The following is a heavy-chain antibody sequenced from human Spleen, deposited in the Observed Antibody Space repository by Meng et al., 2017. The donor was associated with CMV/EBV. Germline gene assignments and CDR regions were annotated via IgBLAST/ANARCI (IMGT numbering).Heavy chain of an antibody. CDR3: ARRDSAPHQGIWFDP. V-gene: IGHV4-59*08. Sequence: GSLRLSCAVYGGSFSGYYWSWIRQPPGKGLEWIGYIHYSGSTNNNPSLRGRVTISVDTSKNQFSLRLTSVTASDTAVYYCARRDSAPHQGIWFDPWGQGTLVTVSS. J-gene: IGHJ5*02. D-gene: IGHD6-13*01. CDR1: GGSFSGYY. CDR2: IHYSGST.